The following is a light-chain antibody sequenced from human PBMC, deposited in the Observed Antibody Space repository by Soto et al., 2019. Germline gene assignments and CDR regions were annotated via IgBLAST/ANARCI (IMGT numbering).Light chain of an antibody. V-gene: IGKV3-11*01. CDR3: QQRHMWPIT. CDR1: ETVRSN. Sequence: EIVSTLSPATVSLSPGERATLSCRASETVRSNLAWYQQKPGQAPRLLIYAASTRATGIPPRFSGSGSGTDFTLTISSLEPEDSAVYYCQQRHMWPITFGQGTRLENK. J-gene: IGKJ5*01. CDR2: AAS.